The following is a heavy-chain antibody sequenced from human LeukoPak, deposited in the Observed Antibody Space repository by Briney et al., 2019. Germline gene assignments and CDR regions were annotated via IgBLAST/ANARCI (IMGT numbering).Heavy chain of an antibody. Sequence: GGSLRLSCAAPGFTFRSYAMSWVRQAPGKGLEWVSAISGSGGSTYYADSVKGRFTISRDNSKNTLYLQMNSLRAEDTAVYYCARGPEIYGSGSFFGDYWGQGTLVTVSS. V-gene: IGHV3-23*01. CDR3: ARGPEIYGSGSFFGDY. CDR2: ISGSGGST. D-gene: IGHD3-10*01. J-gene: IGHJ4*02. CDR1: GFTFRSYA.